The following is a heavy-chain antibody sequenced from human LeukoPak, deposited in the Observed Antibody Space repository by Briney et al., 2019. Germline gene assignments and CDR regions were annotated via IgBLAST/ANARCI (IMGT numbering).Heavy chain of an antibody. V-gene: IGHV3-53*01. CDR1: GFTVSSNY. D-gene: IGHD3-10*01. CDR3: ARDSKELVYYGSGSYYSY. CDR2: IYSGGST. Sequence: PGGSLRLSCAASGFTVSSNYMSWVRQAPGKGLEWVSVIYSGGSTYYADSVKGRFTISRDNSKNTLYLQMSSLRAEDTAVYYCARDSKELVYYGSGSYYSYWGQGTLVTVSS. J-gene: IGHJ4*02.